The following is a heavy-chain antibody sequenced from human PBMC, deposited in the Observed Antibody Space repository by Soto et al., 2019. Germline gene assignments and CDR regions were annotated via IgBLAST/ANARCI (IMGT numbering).Heavy chain of an antibody. J-gene: IGHJ6*02. V-gene: IGHV1-24*01. CDR3: ATDRGSGWYIYGMDV. CDR2: FDPEDGET. D-gene: IGHD6-19*01. CDR1: GYTLTELS. Sequence: ASVKVSFKVSGYTLTELSMHWLRQAPGKGLEWMGGFDPEDGETIYAQKFQGRVTMTEDTSTDTAYMELSSLRSEDTAVYYCATDRGSGWYIYGMDVWGQGTTVTVSS.